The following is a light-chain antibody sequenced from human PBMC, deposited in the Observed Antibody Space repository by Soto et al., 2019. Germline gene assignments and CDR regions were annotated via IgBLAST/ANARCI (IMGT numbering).Light chain of an antibody. CDR2: RAS. CDR3: QHYNSYSEA. J-gene: IGKJ1*01. V-gene: IGKV1-5*03. CDR1: QNIRNW. Sequence: DIQMTQSPSTLSASVGDSVTITCRASQNIRNWLAWYQQKPGKAPKLLIHRASSLGTGVPSRFSGSGSGTEFTLTIRSLQPEDFATYYCQHYNSYSEAFGQGTKVDIK.